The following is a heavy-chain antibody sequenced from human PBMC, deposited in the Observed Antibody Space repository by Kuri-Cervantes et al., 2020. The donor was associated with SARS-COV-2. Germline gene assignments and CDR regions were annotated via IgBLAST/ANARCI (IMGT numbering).Heavy chain of an antibody. Sequence: LSLTCAASGFTFDDYAMHWVRQAPGKGLEWVSGISWNSGSIGYADSVKGRFTISRDNAKNSLYLQMNSLRAEDMALYYCARVPSSSGFFDYWGQGTLVTVSS. D-gene: IGHD6-6*01. CDR1: GFTFDDYA. V-gene: IGHV3-9*03. J-gene: IGHJ4*02. CDR2: ISWNSGSI. CDR3: ARVPSSSGFFDY.